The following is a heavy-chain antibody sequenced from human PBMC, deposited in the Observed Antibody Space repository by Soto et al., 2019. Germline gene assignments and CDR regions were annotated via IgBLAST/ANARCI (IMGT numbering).Heavy chain of an antibody. CDR3: TRARPPIRAHNPPEFHQH. CDR2: ICFTGGT. D-gene: IGHD2-21*01. CDR1: GDSICTRSIY. V-gene: IGHV4-39*01. Sequence: LQLQELGPGLVKPSETLSLTCTVSGDSICTRSIYWAWIRQPPGKGLEWIGSICFTGGTYYNPPPKSRVTQRPDTSKHQFSPKLNSVTAADTAVYSCTRARPPIRAHNPPEFHQHWGHGNPVTVSS. J-gene: IGHJ1*01.